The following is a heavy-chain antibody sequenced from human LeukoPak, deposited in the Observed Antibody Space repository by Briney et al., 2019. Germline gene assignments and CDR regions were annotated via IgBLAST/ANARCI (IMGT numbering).Heavy chain of an antibody. J-gene: IGHJ4*02. CDR3: VKGGPMVQGLKGLDY. Sequence: GGSLRLSCAASGFTFSIYAMSWVRQAPGKGLEWVSAISGSGGGTYAADSVTGRFTISRDNSRNTLFLQMNDLRVEDTAVYYCVKGGPMVQGLKGLDYWGQGTLVTVSS. CDR2: ISGSGGGT. D-gene: IGHD3-10*01. V-gene: IGHV3-23*01. CDR1: GFTFSIYA.